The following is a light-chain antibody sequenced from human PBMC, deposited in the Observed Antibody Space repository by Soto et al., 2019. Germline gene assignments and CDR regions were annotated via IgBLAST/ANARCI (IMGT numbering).Light chain of an antibody. CDR3: QQYETFSPWT. V-gene: IGKV1-5*03. CDR2: EAT. CDR1: QRIDTW. Sequence: DIQMTQSPSILSASVGDRVTITCRASQRIDTWLAWYQQKPGTAPNLLIYEATTLQSGVPSRFSGSGSGTEFTLAISSLEPDDFATYYCQQYETFSPWTFGQGTKVDIK. J-gene: IGKJ1*01.